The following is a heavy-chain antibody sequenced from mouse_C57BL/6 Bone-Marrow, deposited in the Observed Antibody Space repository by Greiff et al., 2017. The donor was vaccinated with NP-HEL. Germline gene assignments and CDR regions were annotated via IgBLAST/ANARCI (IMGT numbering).Heavy chain of an antibody. D-gene: IGHD4-1*01. CDR1: GYTFTSYG. CDR3: AREVNWDGRVDY. V-gene: IGHV1-81*01. J-gene: IGHJ2*01. Sequence: VQRVESGAELARPGASVKLSCKASGYTFTSYGISWVKQRTGQGLEWIGEIYPRSGNTYYNEKFKGKATLTADKSSSTAYMELRSLTSEDSAVYFCAREVNWDGRVDYWGQGTTLTVSS. CDR2: IYPRSGNT.